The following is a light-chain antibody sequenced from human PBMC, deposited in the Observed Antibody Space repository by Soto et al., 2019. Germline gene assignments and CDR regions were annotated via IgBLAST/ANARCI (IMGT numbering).Light chain of an antibody. CDR2: GAS. CDR3: QQNGRSPPWT. CDR1: QSVSSRS. J-gene: IGKJ1*01. V-gene: IGKV3-20*01. Sequence: EILLTQSPGTLSLSPGERATLSCRASQSVSSRSLAWYQQNPGQAPRLLISGASSRAADIPDRFSGSGSGTDFTLTISRLEPEDFAVYYCQQNGRSPPWTFGQGTKVDI.